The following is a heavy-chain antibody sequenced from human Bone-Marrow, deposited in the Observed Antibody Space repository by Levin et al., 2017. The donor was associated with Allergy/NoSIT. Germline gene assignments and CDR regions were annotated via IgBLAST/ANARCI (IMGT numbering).Heavy chain of an antibody. Sequence: SGPTLVKPTETLTLTCTVSGFSLSNARMGVSWIRQPPGKALEWLAHIFSNDEKSYSTSLKSRLTISKDTSKSQVVLTMTNMDPVDTATYYCARITSSGSGYAEYFQHWGQGTLVTVSS. J-gene: IGHJ1*01. CDR1: GFSLSNARMG. CDR3: ARITSSGSGYAEYFQH. CDR2: IFSNDEK. V-gene: IGHV2-26*01. D-gene: IGHD6-19*01.